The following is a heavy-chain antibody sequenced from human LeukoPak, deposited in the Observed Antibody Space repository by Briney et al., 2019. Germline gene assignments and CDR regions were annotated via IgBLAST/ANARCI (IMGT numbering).Heavy chain of an antibody. CDR2: INHSGST. CDR3: ARGVGSYGDYGVRYDAFDI. D-gene: IGHD4-17*01. V-gene: IGHV4-34*01. Sequence: XRQPPGXXXEXIGEINHSGSTNYNPSLKSRLTISVDPSKNQFSLKLSSVTAADTAVYYCARGVGSYGDYGVRYDAFDIWGQGTMVTVSS. J-gene: IGHJ3*02.